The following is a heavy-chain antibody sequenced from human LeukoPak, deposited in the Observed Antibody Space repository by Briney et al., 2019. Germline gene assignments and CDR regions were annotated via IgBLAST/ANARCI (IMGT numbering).Heavy chain of an antibody. D-gene: IGHD6-13*01. V-gene: IGHV3-49*04. CDR3: TREGSSWYYFDY. CDR2: IRSKAYGGTT. CDR1: GFTFGNYA. Sequence: PGGPLRLSCTVSGFTFGNYAMRCVRQPPGRGGVGVGFIRSKAYGGTTEYAASVKGRFTISRDDSKSIAYLQMNSLKTEDTAVYYCTREGSSWYYFDYWGQGTLVTVSS. J-gene: IGHJ4*02.